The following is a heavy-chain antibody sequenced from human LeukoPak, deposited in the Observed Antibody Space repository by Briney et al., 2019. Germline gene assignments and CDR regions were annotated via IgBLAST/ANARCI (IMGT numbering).Heavy chain of an antibody. J-gene: IGHJ2*01. V-gene: IGHV3-48*03. CDR1: GLTFSSYE. D-gene: IGHD6-19*01. Sequence: GGSLRLSCATSGLTFSSYEMNWVRQAPRKGLEWFSYISTGGSPIYYADSVKGRFTISRDNAKNFLFLQMNSLRAEDTAIYYCARDPLRVAGTGRFFDLWGRGTLVTVSS. CDR3: ARDPLRVAGTGRFFDL. CDR2: ISTGGSPI.